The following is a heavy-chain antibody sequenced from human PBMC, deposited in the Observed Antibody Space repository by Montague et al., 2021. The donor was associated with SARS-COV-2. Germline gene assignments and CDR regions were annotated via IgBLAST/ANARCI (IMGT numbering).Heavy chain of an antibody. CDR2: IYNSGST. CDR1: GGSISRYS. D-gene: IGHD6-13*01. CDR3: ARVGRGSSWYEVAFDN. J-gene: IGHJ3*02. V-gene: IGHV4-59*01. Sequence: SETLSLTCTVSGGSISRYSWTWIRQPPGKGLEWIGYIYNSGSTNXXPSLTSRVTISVDTSKNQFSLKLSSVAAADTAVYYCARVGRGSSWYEVAFDNWGQGTLVTVSS.